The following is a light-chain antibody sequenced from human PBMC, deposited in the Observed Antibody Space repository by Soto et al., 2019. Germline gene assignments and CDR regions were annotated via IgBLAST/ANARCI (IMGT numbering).Light chain of an antibody. V-gene: IGLV2-14*01. J-gene: IGLJ2*01. CDR2: DVS. CDR3: SSYTDSSHVV. Sequence: QSVLTQPASVSGSPGQSITISCTGTSSDVGAYKYVSWYQQHPGKAPKLMIYDVSNRPSGVSSRFSGSKSGNTASLTISGLQAEDEADYYCSSYTDSSHVVFGGGTKVTVL. CDR1: SSDVGAYKY.